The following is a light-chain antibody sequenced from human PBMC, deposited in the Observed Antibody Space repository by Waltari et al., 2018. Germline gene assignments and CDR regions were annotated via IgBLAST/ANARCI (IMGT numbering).Light chain of an antibody. CDR3: VLYMGSGIHWV. V-gene: IGLV8-61*01. Sequence: QTVVTQEPSFSVSPGGTVTLTCGLSSGSVSTSSYPRWYQQTPGQAPRTLIYSTNTRSSGVPDRFSGSILGNKAALTITGAQADDESDYYCVLYMGSGIHWVFGGGTKLTVL. CDR1: SGSVSTSSY. CDR2: STN. J-gene: IGLJ3*02.